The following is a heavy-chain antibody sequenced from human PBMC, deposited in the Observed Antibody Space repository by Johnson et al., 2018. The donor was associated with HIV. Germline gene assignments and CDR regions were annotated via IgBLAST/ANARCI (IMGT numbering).Heavy chain of an antibody. CDR2: IRYDGSST. CDR3: AREVRLGYCSGGSCYGDAFDI. D-gene: IGHD2-15*01. Sequence: QVQLVESGGGVVQPGGSLRLSCAASGFTFSSYGIHWVRQAPGKGLEWVAFIRYDGSSTYYADSVKGRFPISRANPKNTGYLQMNSLRAEDTALYYCAREVRLGYCSGGSCYGDAFDIWGQGTMVTVSS. V-gene: IGHV3-30*02. J-gene: IGHJ3*02. CDR1: GFTFSSYG.